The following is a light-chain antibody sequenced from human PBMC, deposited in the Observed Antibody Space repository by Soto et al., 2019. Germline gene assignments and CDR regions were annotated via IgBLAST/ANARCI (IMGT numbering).Light chain of an antibody. Sequence: QSVLTQPPSVSGAPGQRVTISCTGSSSNIGAGYDVHWYQQLPGTAPKLLIYGNSNRPSGVPDRFSGSKSGTSASLAITGLLAEDEADYYCQSYDSSLSSYVFGTGTKLTLL. CDR2: GNS. CDR1: SSNIGAGYD. J-gene: IGLJ1*01. V-gene: IGLV1-40*01. CDR3: QSYDSSLSSYV.